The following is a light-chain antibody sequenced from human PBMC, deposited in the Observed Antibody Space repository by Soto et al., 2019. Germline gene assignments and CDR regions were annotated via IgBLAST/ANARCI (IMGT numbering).Light chain of an antibody. V-gene: IGLV1-40*01. CDR3: QSYDSSLSGYV. CDR1: SSNIGAGYD. J-gene: IGLJ1*01. CDR2: GNS. Sequence: ALAQPPSVSGAPGQRVTISCTGSSSNIGAGYDVHWYQQLPGTAPKLLIYGNSNRPSGVPDRFSGSKSGTSASLAITGLQAEDEADYYCQSYDSSLSGYVFGTGTKSPS.